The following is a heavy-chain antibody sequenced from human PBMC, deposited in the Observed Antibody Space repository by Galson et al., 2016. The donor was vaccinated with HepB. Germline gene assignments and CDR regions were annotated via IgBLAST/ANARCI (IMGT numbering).Heavy chain of an antibody. Sequence: SLRLSCATSGFTFSYAWLNWVRQAPGKGLEWVGRIKSHRDGGATEFAAPVTGRFTISRDDSKSTLYLQMNSLTTEDTALYYCTTGWGQCSGICCYNPYWGQGTLVTVSS. V-gene: IGHV3-15*07. CDR2: IKSHRDGGAT. J-gene: IGHJ4*02. D-gene: IGHD2-2*02. CDR3: TTGWGQCSGICCYNPY. CDR1: GFTFSYAW.